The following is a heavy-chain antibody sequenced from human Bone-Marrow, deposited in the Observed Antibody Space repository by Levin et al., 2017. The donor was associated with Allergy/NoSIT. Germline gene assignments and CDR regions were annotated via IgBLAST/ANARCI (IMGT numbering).Heavy chain of an antibody. Sequence: GGSLRLSCTASGFNFDDHAMHWVRQVPGKGLEWVSGITWNSDTVDYADSVQGRFTISRDNAKNSLYLQMNSLRAEDTALYYCAKERLVGHMAYYFDDWGQGTLVTVSS. D-gene: IGHD6-19*01. CDR1: GFNFDDHA. CDR3: AKERLVGHMAYYFDD. J-gene: IGHJ4*02. CDR2: ITWNSDTV. V-gene: IGHV3-9*01.